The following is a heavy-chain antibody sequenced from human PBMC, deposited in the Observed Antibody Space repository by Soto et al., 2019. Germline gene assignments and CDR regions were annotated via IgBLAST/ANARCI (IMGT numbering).Heavy chain of an antibody. CDR1: GFTFDGYA. CDR3: AKDYSRYTDMVHFDY. CDR2: ISWNSGSI. J-gene: IGHJ4*02. Sequence: GGSLRLSCAASGFTFDGYAMHWVRQAPGKGLEWVSGISWNSGSIGYADSVKGRFTISRDNAKNSLYLQMNSLRAEDTALYYCAKDYSRYTDMVHFDYRCKGTLLTISS. D-gene: IGHD5-18*01. V-gene: IGHV3-9*01.